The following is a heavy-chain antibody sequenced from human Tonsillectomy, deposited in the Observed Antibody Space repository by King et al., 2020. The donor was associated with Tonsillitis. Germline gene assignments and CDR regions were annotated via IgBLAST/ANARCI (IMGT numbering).Heavy chain of an antibody. J-gene: IGHJ4*02. CDR2: VSGSGGST. V-gene: IGHV3-23*04. CDR1: GFSFSRYA. Sequence: VQLVESGGGLVQPGGSLRLSCAASGFSFSRYAMSWVRQAPGKGLEWVSAVSGSGGSTYYADSVKGRFTISSDNSKDTLYLQMNSLRAEDTAVYYCAEDLSGAYCGGDCYSGFEYWGQGTLVTVSS. D-gene: IGHD2-21*02. CDR3: AEDLSGAYCGGDCYSGFEY.